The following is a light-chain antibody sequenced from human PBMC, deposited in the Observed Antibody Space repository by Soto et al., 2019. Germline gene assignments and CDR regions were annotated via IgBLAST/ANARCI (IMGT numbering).Light chain of an antibody. Sequence: DIQMTQSPPSLSASVGDRVTITCRASQRIGNFLNWFQQKPGEAPSLLIYAASTLQSGVPPRFSGSESGTEFTLTITNLQPDDFGTYYCQQSYTVPLTFGQGTNVEVK. V-gene: IGKV1-39*01. CDR3: QQSYTVPLT. J-gene: IGKJ1*01. CDR1: QRIGNF. CDR2: AAS.